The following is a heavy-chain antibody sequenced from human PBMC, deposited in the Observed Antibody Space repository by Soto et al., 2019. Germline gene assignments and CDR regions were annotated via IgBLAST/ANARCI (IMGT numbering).Heavy chain of an antibody. J-gene: IGHJ4*02. CDR3: ARVSGPRGTTPFDY. Sequence: GGFLRLSCAASGFAFSSYSIHWVRQVPGKGLEWVALISSDGNTRYYADSVKGRFTISRDNSNNMLYLQMDSLRIEDTAVFYCARVSGPRGTTPFDYWGQGVLVTVSS. V-gene: IGHV3-30*14. CDR2: ISSDGNTR. CDR1: GFAFSSYS. D-gene: IGHD1-1*01.